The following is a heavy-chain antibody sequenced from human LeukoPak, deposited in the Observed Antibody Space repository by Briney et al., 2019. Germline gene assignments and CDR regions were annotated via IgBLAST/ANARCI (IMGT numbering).Heavy chain of an antibody. CDR3: VSDSSGYYQYDY. J-gene: IGHJ4*02. CDR2: IYYSGST. CDR1: GGSIRSSSYY. D-gene: IGHD3-22*01. V-gene: IGHV4-39*01. Sequence: SETLSLTCTVSGGSIRSSSYYWGWIRQPPGKGLEWIGSIYYSGSTYYNPSLKSRVNISVDTSKDQFSLRLTSVTAADTAVYYCVSDSSGYYQYDYWGQGTLVIVSS.